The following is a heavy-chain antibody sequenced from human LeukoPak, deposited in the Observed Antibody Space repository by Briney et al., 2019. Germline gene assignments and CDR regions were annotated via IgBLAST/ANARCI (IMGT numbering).Heavy chain of an antibody. CDR1: GYTFTGYY. Sequence: ASVKVSCKASGYTFTGYYMHWVRQAPGQGLEWMGWINPNSGGTNYAQKFQGRVTMTRDTSISTAYMELSRLRSDDTAVYYCARADVVVPAAIGYYYYMDVWGKGTTVTISS. D-gene: IGHD2-2*01. J-gene: IGHJ6*03. CDR3: ARADVVVPAAIGYYYYMDV. V-gene: IGHV1-2*02. CDR2: INPNSGGT.